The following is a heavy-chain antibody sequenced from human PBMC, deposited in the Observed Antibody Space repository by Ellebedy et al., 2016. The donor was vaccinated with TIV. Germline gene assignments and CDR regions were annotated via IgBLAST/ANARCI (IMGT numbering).Heavy chain of an antibody. CDR1: GFIFSDFC. J-gene: IGHJ4*02. D-gene: IGHD3-10*01. V-gene: IGHV3-11*01. Sequence: LSLTCAASGFIFSDFCMTWIRQAPGKGLELVSYITSGGGTTYYADSVKGRFTISRDNAQNSLHLQMNSLRAEDTAVYYCVREVLDYRGSGSHHGYFDYWGQGTLVTVSS. CDR3: VREVLDYRGSGSHHGYFDY. CDR2: ITSGGGTT.